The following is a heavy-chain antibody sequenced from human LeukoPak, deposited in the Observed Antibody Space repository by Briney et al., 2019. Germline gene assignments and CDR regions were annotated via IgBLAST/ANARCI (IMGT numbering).Heavy chain of an antibody. Sequence: GGSLRLSCAASGFTFSSYSMNWVRQAPGKGLEWVSVIYTCGSTDYADSVKGRFTISRDNSKNTLYLQMNSLRAEDTAMYYCARGRQGYGDYFSWGQGTLVTVSS. CDR2: IYTCGST. J-gene: IGHJ5*02. CDR3: ARGRQGYGDYFS. CDR1: GFTFSSYS. D-gene: IGHD4-17*01. V-gene: IGHV3-53*01.